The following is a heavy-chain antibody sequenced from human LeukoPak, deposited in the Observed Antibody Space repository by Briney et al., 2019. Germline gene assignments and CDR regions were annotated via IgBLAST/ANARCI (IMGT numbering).Heavy chain of an antibody. Sequence: SETLSLTCTVSGGSINIYYWSWLRQPPGKGRAWIGNIYYSGSTNYHPSLTSRATMSIDTSNNQFSLRLRFVTAADTAVYYCARLLGGESMVRGAKHYYYNMDVWGKGTTVTISS. J-gene: IGHJ6*03. CDR2: IYYSGST. V-gene: IGHV4-59*12. D-gene: IGHD3-10*01. CDR3: ARLLGGESMVRGAKHYYYNMDV. CDR1: GGSINIYY.